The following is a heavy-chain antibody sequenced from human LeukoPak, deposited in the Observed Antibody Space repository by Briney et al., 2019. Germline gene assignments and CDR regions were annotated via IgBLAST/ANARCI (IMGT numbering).Heavy chain of an antibody. V-gene: IGHV4-34*01. D-gene: IGHD5-12*01. CDR1: GGSFSGYY. Sequence: SETLSLTCAVYGGSFSGYYWSWIRQPPGKGLEWIGEINHSGSTNYNPPLKSRVTISVDTSKNQCSLKLSSVTAADTAVYYCARIGGSGYTHYWGQGTLVTVSS. J-gene: IGHJ4*02. CDR3: ARIGGSGYTHY. CDR2: INHSGST.